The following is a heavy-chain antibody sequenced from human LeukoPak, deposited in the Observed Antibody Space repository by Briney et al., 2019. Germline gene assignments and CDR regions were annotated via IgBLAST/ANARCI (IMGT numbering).Heavy chain of an antibody. Sequence: SETLSLTCTVSGYSISSGYYWGWIRQPPGKGLEWIGSIYHSGSTYYNPSLKSRVTISVDTSKNQFSLKLSSVTAADTAVYYRAREEYYYYMDVWGKGTTVTVSS. CDR2: IYHSGST. CDR3: AREEYYYYMDV. J-gene: IGHJ6*03. CDR1: GYSISSGYY. V-gene: IGHV4-38-2*02.